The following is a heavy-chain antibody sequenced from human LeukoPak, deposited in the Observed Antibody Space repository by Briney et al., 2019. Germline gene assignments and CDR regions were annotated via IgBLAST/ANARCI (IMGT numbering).Heavy chain of an antibody. V-gene: IGHV3-72*01. J-gene: IGHJ4*02. CDR1: GFTFSAHY. Sequence: PGGSLRLSCAAPGFTFSAHYMDWVRQAPGKGLEWVGRTKNKANSYTTEYAASVKGRFTISRDESKNSLYLQMNSLKTEDTAVYYCARWDSGSCSDWGQGTLVTVSS. CDR2: TKNKANSYTT. D-gene: IGHD1-26*01. CDR3: ARWDSGSCSD.